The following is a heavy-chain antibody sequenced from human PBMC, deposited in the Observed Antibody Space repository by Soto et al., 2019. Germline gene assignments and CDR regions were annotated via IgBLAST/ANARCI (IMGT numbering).Heavy chain of an antibody. CDR2: IIPMSGIA. CDR1: GGSFSNYG. J-gene: IGHJ6*02. Sequence: QVQLVQSGAEVKKPGSSVKVSCRASGGSFSNYGVSWVRQAPGQGLEWMGGIIPMSGIANYAQKFQDRVTMMAEESTSTAYLELSTLRSEDTALYYCARYHSDGSAYPVSGYGMDVWGQGTTVTVSS. D-gene: IGHD3-22*01. V-gene: IGHV1-69*01. CDR3: ARYHSDGSAYPVSGYGMDV.